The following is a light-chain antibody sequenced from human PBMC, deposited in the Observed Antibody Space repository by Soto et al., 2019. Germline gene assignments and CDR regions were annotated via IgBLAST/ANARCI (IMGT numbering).Light chain of an antibody. CDR2: DDS. Sequence: SYELTQPPSVSVAPGQTVRVTCGGKDIGSKSVHWYQQKPGQAPVLVVYDDSDRPSGIPERFSGSNSGNTATLTISGLQTEDEADYYCCSYAGSYTLVFGGGTKLTVL. J-gene: IGLJ2*01. CDR3: CSYAGSYTLV. CDR1: DIGSKS. V-gene: IGLV3-21*02.